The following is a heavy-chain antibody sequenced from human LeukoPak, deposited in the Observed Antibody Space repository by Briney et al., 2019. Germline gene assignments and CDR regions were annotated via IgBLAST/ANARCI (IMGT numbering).Heavy chain of an antibody. Sequence: GGCLRLSCVAAAFTFSTYSLNWVRQAPGKGRGWVSSISSTSTYIYYADSLKGRFTLSRDNAKHSLYLQIDSLRAEDTAVYYCARDWMAGATFQIQGPVDYWGQGTLVTVSS. V-gene: IGHV3-21*01. CDR2: ISSTSTYI. J-gene: IGHJ4*02. CDR1: AFTFSTYS. D-gene: IGHD1-26*01. CDR3: ARDWMAGATFQIQGPVDY.